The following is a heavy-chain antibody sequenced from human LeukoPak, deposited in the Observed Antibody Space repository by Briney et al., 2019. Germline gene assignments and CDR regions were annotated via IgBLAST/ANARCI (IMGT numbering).Heavy chain of an antibody. J-gene: IGHJ4*02. V-gene: IGHV3-74*01. CDR3: VRDFRSVDY. CDR1: GFTFSNYC. CDR2: ICPGGTIT. Sequence: PGGSLRLSCTASGFTFSNYCMHWVRQTPGKGLIWVSRICPGGTITNYADSVKGRFTISRDDAKNMMFLQMNSLRADDTAVYYCVRDFRSVDYWGQGILVTVSS.